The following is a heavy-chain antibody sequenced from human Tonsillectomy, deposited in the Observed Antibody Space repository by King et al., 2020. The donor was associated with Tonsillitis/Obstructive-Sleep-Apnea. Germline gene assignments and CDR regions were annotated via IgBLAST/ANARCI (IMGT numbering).Heavy chain of an antibody. CDR3: ARSSIAATISSGQELVDT. CDR1: GGSISSYY. V-gene: IGHV4-4*07. J-gene: IGHJ5*02. CDR2: IYTSGST. D-gene: IGHD5-12*01. Sequence: QLQESGPGLVKPSETLSLTCTVSGGSISSYYWSWIRQPAGKGLEWIGRIYTSGSTNYNPSLKSRVTMSVDTSKNQFSLKLSSVTAADTAVYYCARSSIAATISSGQELVDTWGQGTLVTVSS.